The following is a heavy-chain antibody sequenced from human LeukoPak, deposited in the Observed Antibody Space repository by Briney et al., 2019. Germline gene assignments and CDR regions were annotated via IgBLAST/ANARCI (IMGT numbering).Heavy chain of an antibody. CDR3: ARGYCSSTSCYVFDP. CDR2: INHSGST. D-gene: IGHD2-2*01. CDR1: GGSFSGYY. V-gene: IGHV4-34*01. Sequence: PSETLPLTCAVYGGSFSGYYWSWIRQPPGKGLEWIGEINHSGSTNYNPSLKSRVTISVDTSKNQFSLKLSSVTAADTAVYYCARGYCSSTSCYVFDPWGQGTLVTVSS. J-gene: IGHJ5*02.